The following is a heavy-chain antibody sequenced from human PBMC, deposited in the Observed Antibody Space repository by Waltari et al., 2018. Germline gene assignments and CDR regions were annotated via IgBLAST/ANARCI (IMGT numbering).Heavy chain of an antibody. CDR2: ISAYNGNT. Sequence: HVPLVQSGAAVKKPGASVMVSCTASGYPFTSYGISWVRQAPGQGREWMGWISAYNGNTNYAQKLQGRVTMTTDTSTSTDYMELRSLRSDDTAVYYCARSGGILTGESYSFDYWGQGTLVTVSS. CDR3: ARSGGILTGESYSFDY. CDR1: GYPFTSYG. V-gene: IGHV1-18*01. J-gene: IGHJ4*02. D-gene: IGHD3-9*01.